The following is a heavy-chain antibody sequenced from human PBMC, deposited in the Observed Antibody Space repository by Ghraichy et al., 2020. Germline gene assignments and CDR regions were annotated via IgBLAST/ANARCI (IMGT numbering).Heavy chain of an antibody. V-gene: IGHV1-8*03. D-gene: IGHD6-19*01. Sequence: ASVKVSCKASGYTFTSYDINWVRQATGQGLEWMGWMNPNSGNTGYAQKFQGRVTITRNTSISTAYMELSSLRSEDAAVYYCARRYSSGSLDWYFDLWGRGTLVTVSS. CDR2: MNPNSGNT. CDR3: ARRYSSGSLDWYFDL. CDR1: GYTFTSYD. J-gene: IGHJ2*01.